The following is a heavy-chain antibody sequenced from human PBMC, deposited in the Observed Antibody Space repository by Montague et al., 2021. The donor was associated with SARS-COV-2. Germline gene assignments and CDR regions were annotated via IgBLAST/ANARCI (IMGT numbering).Heavy chain of an antibody. CDR1: GGSISSYY. CDR2: MYYSGST. CDR3: ARDFDY. V-gene: IGHV4-59*13. Sequence: SEILSLTCTVSGGSISSYYWSWIRQPPGKGLEWIGYMYYSGSTNYNPSLESRVTLSVDTSKNQFSLKLSSVTAADTAVYYCARDFDYWGQGTLVTVSS. J-gene: IGHJ4*02.